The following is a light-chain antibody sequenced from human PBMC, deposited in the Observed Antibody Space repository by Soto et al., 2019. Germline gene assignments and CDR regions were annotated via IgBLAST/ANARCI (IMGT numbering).Light chain of an antibody. V-gene: IGKV3-20*01. J-gene: IGKJ1*01. CDR3: PQYGSSSWP. CDR2: GAS. CDR1: QSVISN. Sequence: EMGVTQSPATLAGSPGDTSTLSCRASQSVISNLAWYQQKPGQAPRLLIYGASTRATGIPARFSGSGSGTDLTLTISRLEPEDFAVYYCPQYGSSSWPIGQGTKVDIK.